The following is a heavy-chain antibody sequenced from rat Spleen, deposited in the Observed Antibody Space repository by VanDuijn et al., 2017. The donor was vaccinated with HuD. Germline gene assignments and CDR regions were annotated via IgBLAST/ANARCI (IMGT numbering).Heavy chain of an antibody. CDR3: ARLQAPFAY. V-gene: IGHV5-46*01. J-gene: IGHJ3*01. CDR2: ISPSGGST. CDR1: GFTFSSFP. Sequence: EVQLVESGGGLVQPGRSLKLSCAASGFTFSSFPMAWVRQAPKKGLEWVASISPSGGSTYYRDSVKGRFTISRDNAKSTLYLQMDSLRSEDTALYYCARLQAPFAYWGQGTLVTVSS. D-gene: IGHD1-1*01.